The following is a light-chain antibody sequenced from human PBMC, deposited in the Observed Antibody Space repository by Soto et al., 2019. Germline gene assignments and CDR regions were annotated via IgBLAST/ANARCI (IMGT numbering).Light chain of an antibody. J-gene: IGKJ3*01. V-gene: IGKV3-11*01. Sequence: EIVLTQSPATLSLSLGERATLSCRASQSVSSYLAWYQQKPGQAPRLLIYAASNRATGIPARFSGSGSGTDFTLTISSLEPEDFAAYYCQQRSNSLCTFGPGTKVDIK. CDR1: QSVSSY. CDR3: QQRSNSLCT. CDR2: AAS.